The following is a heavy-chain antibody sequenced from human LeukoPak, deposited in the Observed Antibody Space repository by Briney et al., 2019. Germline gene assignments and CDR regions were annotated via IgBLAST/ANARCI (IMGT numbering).Heavy chain of an antibody. D-gene: IGHD1-1*01. CDR2: ISSSSSTI. J-gene: IGHJ5*02. CDR1: GFTFSSYS. V-gene: IGHV3-48*01. Sequence: TGGSLRLSCAASGFTFSSYSMNWVRQAPGKGLEWVSYISSSSSTIYYADSVKGRFTISRDNAKNSLYLQMNSLRAEDTAVYYCARGTTGTPAYNWFDPWGQGTLVTVSS. CDR3: ARGTTGTPAYNWFDP.